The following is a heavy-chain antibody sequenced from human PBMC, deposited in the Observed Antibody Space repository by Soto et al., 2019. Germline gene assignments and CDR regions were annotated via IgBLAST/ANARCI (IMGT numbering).Heavy chain of an antibody. CDR1: GGSFSGYY. Sequence: SETLSLTCAVYGGSFSGYYWSWIRQPPGTGLEWIGEINHSGSTNYNPSLKSRVTISVDTSKNQFSLKLSSVTAADTAVYYRARVHYDFWSGPMDVWGQGTTVTVPS. CDR2: INHSGST. J-gene: IGHJ6*02. V-gene: IGHV4-34*01. CDR3: ARVHYDFWSGPMDV. D-gene: IGHD3-3*01.